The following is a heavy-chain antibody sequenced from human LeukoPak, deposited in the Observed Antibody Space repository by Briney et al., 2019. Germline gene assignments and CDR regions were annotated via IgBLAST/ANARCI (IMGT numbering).Heavy chain of an antibody. CDR2: INPKNGGT. CDR1: GYTFSGYY. CDR3: AKGGMGVAAPLLDH. J-gene: IGHJ4*02. D-gene: IGHD2-15*01. V-gene: IGHV1-2*02. Sequence: GASVKVSCKSSGYTFSGYYMHWLRRAPGQGLEWMGWINPKNGGTIYAQTFQGRVTMTGDTSISTAYMDLSRLTSDDTAVYYCAKGGMGVAAPLLDHWGQGTLVTVSS.